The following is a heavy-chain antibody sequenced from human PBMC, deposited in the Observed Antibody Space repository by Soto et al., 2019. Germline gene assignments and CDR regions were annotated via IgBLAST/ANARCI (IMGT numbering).Heavy chain of an antibody. CDR3: ARIRNGDGVYYFDY. J-gene: IGHJ4*02. Sequence: PSETLSLTCAVYGGSFSGYYWSWIRQPPGKGLEWIGEINHSGSTNYNPSLKSRVTISVDTSKNQFSLKLSSVTAADTAVYYCARIRNGDGVYYFDYWGQGTLVTFSS. CDR2: INHSGST. CDR1: GGSFSGYY. V-gene: IGHV4-34*01. D-gene: IGHD2-8*01.